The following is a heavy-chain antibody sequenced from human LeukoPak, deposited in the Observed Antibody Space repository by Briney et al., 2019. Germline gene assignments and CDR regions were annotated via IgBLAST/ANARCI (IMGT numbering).Heavy chain of an antibody. V-gene: IGHV3-21*01. CDR2: ISSSSSYI. D-gene: IGHD3-22*01. CDR1: GFTFSSYS. CDR3: ARVLREYYDSSGIPPDY. Sequence: EPGGSLRLSCAASGFTFSSYSMNWVRQAPGKGLEWVSSISSSSSYIYYADSVKGRFTISRDNAKNSLYLQMNSLRAEDTAVYYCARVLREYYDSSGIPPDYWGQGTLVTVSS. J-gene: IGHJ4*02.